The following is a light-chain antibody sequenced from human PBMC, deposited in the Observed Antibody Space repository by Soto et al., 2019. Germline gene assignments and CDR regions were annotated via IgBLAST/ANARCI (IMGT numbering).Light chain of an antibody. CDR3: HQHKNWPPCA. Sequence: IVVTQSAATLSVSPGERSTLSCKASQSVSTNLAWYQHKPGQTPGLVIYGASARATGIPARFSGSGSGTEFTLTISNLQPQDFAVYSCHQHKNWPPCAFGQGTKVDIK. CDR1: QSVSTN. V-gene: IGKV3-15*01. CDR2: GAS. J-gene: IGKJ1*01.